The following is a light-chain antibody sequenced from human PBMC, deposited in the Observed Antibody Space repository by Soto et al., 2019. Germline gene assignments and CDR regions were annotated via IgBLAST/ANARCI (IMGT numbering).Light chain of an antibody. CDR2: YDS. Sequence: SYELTQPPSVSVAPGKTARITCGGNNIGSKSVHWYQQKAGQAPILAMYYDSDRPSGIPERFSGSNSGNTATLTISTVEAGDEADYYCQVWDISSYHVIFGGGTKLTVL. CDR1: NIGSKS. J-gene: IGLJ2*01. CDR3: QVWDISSYHVI. V-gene: IGLV3-21*04.